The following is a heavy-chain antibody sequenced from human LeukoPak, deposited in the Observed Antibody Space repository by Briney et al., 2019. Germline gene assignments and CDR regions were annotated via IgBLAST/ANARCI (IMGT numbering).Heavy chain of an antibody. V-gene: IGHV3-9*01. CDR1: GFTFSSYA. J-gene: IGHJ4*02. D-gene: IGHD4-11*01. CDR3: AKDRGLTTVTLDY. CDR2: ISWNSGSI. Sequence: HSGGSLRLSCAASGFTFSSYAMSWVRQAPGKGLEWVSGISWNSGSIGYADSVKGRFTISRDNAKNSLYLQMNSLRAEDTALYYCAKDRGLTTVTLDYWGQGTLVTVSS.